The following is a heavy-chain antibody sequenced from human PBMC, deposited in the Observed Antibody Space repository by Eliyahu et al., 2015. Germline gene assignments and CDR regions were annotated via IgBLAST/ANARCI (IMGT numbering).Heavy chain of an antibody. CDR3: ARESTAPAGHRFVDY. V-gene: IGHV3-11*01. CDR2: ITSSGSSK. D-gene: IGHD6-25*01. Sequence: QVELVESGGGLVKPGGSLRLXCSPSGFTXSDYYMTWIRQAPGKGLEWIAYITSSGSSKYYADSVKGRFTISRDNAEKSLFLQLDSLRAEDTGLYYCARESTAPAGHRFVDYWGQGTLVTVSS. J-gene: IGHJ4*02. CDR1: GFTXSDYY.